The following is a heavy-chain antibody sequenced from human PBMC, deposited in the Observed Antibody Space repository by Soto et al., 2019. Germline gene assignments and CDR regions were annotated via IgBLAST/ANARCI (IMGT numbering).Heavy chain of an antibody. V-gene: IGHV1-69*06. J-gene: IGHJ4*02. CDR1: GGTFRSYA. D-gene: IGHD3-10*01. Sequence: VSCKAYGGTFRSYAISWVRQAPGQGLEWMGGIIPIFGTANYAQKFQGRVTITADKSTSTAYMELSSLKSDDTAVYYCATPTPLRGAMITNINFDFWGQGTPVTVSS. CDR2: IIPIFGTA. CDR3: ATPTPLRGAMITNINFDF.